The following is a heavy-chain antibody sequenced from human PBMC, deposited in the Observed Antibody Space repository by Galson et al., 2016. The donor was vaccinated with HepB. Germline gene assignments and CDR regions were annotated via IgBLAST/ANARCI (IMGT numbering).Heavy chain of an antibody. D-gene: IGHD3-9*01. CDR2: INPGNGNT. V-gene: IGHV1-3*01. CDR3: ARDRLLRHSDWSWEYHHCYGMDV. J-gene: IGHJ6*02. CDR1: GYTFSSYA. Sequence: SCKASGYTFSSYAIHWVRQAPGQRPEWMGWINPGNGNTKYSQKFQDRVSIIKDASASTAYMELRSLRSGDTAVYYCARDRLLRHSDWSWEYHHCYGMDVWGQGTTVTVSS.